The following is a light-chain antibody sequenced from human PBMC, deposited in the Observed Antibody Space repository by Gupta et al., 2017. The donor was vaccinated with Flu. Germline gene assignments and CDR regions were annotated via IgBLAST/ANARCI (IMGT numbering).Light chain of an antibody. J-gene: IGKJ4*01. CDR2: WGS. Sequence: VTTREPAVVYCRSIQSLPSSNRNNYMAWYLEKPGKPPQLLIYWGSSLACGVPARFSGSGSGTDFTLKISRVEPEDVGAYYCMQYHHDISFGGGTKVEIK. CDR1: QSLPSSNRNNY. V-gene: IGKV2-28*01. CDR3: MQYHHDIS.